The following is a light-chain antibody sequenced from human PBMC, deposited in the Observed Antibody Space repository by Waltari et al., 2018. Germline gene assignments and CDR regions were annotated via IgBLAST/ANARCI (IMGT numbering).Light chain of an antibody. CDR1: QDISSF. V-gene: IGKV1-13*02. CDR2: YTN. CDR3: QQGNSYPPT. Sequence: IQMSQSPSSLSASAGDRVTITCRASQDISSFLNWYQQKPGKAPKLLIYYTNSLASGVPSRFSGSGSGTEFTLTISTLQPEDFATYYCQQGNSYPPTFGQGTKVEIK. J-gene: IGKJ1*01.